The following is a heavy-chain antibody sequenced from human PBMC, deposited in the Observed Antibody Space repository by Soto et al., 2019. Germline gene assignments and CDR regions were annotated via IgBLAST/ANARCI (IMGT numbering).Heavy chain of an antibody. CDR1: GGSISSYY. J-gene: IGHJ4*02. Sequence: QVQLQESGPGLVKPSETLSLTCTVSGGSISSYYWSWIRQPPGKGLEWIGYIYYSGTINYNPSLKSRVTISIGTSKNQFSLKLSSVTAADTAVYYCARRYSGYDLYYFDYWGQGTLVTVSS. V-gene: IGHV4-59*01. D-gene: IGHD5-12*01. CDR3: ARRYSGYDLYYFDY. CDR2: IYYSGTI.